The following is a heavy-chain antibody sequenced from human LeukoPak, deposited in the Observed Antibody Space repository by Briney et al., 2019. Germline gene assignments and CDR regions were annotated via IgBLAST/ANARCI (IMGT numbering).Heavy chain of an antibody. V-gene: IGHV3-7*01. Sequence: PGGSLRLSCEVSGFTFSNYWMSWVRQAPGKGLEWVANIRQDGSEKYYVDSVKGRFTISRDNAKNSLYLQMNSLRVEDTAVYYCARERVDGAILNWGQGTLVTVSS. CDR1: GFTFSNYW. D-gene: IGHD1-26*01. CDR3: ARERVDGAILN. J-gene: IGHJ4*02. CDR2: IRQDGSEK.